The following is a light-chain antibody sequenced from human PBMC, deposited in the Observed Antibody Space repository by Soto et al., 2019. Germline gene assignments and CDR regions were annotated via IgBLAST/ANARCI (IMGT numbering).Light chain of an antibody. Sequence: QSALTRPASVSGSPGQSVTISCTATTSDVGGYNYLSWYQQHPGKAPKLILYDGSSRPSGVSNRFSGSKSGNTASLIISGLQPEDEADYHCSSYTRTTVVFGGGTKLTVL. CDR1: TSDVGGYNY. J-gene: IGLJ2*01. CDR3: SSYTRTTVV. V-gene: IGLV2-14*03. CDR2: DGS.